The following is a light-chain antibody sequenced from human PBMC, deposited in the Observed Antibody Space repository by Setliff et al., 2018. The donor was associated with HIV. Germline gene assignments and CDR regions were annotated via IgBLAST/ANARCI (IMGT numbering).Light chain of an antibody. Sequence: QSALTQPASVSGSPGQSITISCTGTSSDVGGYNYVSWYQQHPGKAPKLRIYDVSKRPSGVSNRFSGSKSGNTASLTISGLQAEDEADYYCSSYTSTSTLVVFGTGTKVTVL. J-gene: IGLJ1*01. CDR3: SSYTSTSTLVV. V-gene: IGLV2-14*03. CDR2: DVS. CDR1: SSDVGGYNY.